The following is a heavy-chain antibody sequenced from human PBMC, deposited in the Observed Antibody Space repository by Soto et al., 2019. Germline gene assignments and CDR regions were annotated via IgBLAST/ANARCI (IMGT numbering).Heavy chain of an antibody. CDR2: IIPIFGTA. CDR3: ARVLRFLEWLSQDYYYYGMDV. Sequence: ASVKVSCKASGGTFSSYAISWVRQAPGQGLELMGGIIPIFGTANYAQKFQGRVTITADESTSTAYMELSSLRSEDTAVYYCARVLRFLEWLSQDYYYYGMDVWGQGTTVTVSS. J-gene: IGHJ6*02. CDR1: GGTFSSYA. V-gene: IGHV1-69*13. D-gene: IGHD3-3*01.